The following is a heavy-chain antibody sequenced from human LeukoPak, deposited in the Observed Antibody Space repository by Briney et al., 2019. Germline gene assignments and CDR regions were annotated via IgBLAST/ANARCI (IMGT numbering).Heavy chain of an antibody. J-gene: IGHJ6*02. CDR3: TTEGRGYSPDDYGMDV. V-gene: IGHV3-15*07. CDR1: GFTFSNAW. Sequence: GGSLRLSCAASGFTFSNAWMNWVRQAPGKGLEWVGRIKSKTDGGTTDYAAPMKGRFTISRDDSKNTLYLQMNSLKTEDTAVYYCTTEGRGYSPDDYGMDVWGQGTTVTVSS. D-gene: IGHD5-18*01. CDR2: IKSKTDGGTT.